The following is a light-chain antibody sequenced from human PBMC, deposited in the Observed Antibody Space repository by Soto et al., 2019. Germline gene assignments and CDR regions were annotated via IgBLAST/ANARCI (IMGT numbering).Light chain of an antibody. CDR3: QQYDNLPIT. J-gene: IGKJ4*01. CDR2: DAS. Sequence: DIQMTQSPSSLSASVGDRVTITCQASQDISNYLNWYQQKPGKAPKLLIYDASNLETGVPSRLSGSGSGTDFTFTISSLQPEDIATYYCQQYDNLPITFGGGTKVEIQ. CDR1: QDISNY. V-gene: IGKV1-33*01.